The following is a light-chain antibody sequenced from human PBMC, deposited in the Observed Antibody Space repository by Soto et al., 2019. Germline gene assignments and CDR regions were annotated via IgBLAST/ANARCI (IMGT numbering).Light chain of an antibody. Sequence: EIVMTQSPATLSVSPGERATLSCRASQSVSSNLAWYQQKPGQAPRLLIYGASTRATGIPARFSGSGSGTEFTLTISSLQSEDFAVYYCQQYNNWPPHTFGQGPKVDIK. CDR2: GAS. CDR1: QSVSSN. V-gene: IGKV3-15*01. CDR3: QQYNNWPPHT. J-gene: IGKJ2*01.